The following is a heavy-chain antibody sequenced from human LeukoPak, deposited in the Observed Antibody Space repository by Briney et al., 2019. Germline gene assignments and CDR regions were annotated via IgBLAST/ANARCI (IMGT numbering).Heavy chain of an antibody. CDR1: GFTFSSYA. CDR2: ISASGGNT. D-gene: IGHD6-19*01. Sequence: GGSLRLSCAASGFTFSSYAMTWVRQAPGQGLEWVSAISASGGNTYYADSVKGRFTISRDNSKYTLYLQINSLRAEDTAVYYCAKDSTGVAATDYWGQGTLVTVSS. J-gene: IGHJ4*02. V-gene: IGHV3-23*01. CDR3: AKDSTGVAATDY.